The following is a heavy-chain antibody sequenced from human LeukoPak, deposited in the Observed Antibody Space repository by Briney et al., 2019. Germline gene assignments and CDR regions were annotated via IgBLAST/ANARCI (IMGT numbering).Heavy chain of an antibody. CDR1: GGSFSGYY. J-gene: IGHJ5*02. CDR2: INHSGST. D-gene: IGHD4-17*01. CDR3: ARGSRKMTTVTLVWFDP. Sequence: SETLSLTCAVYGGSFSGYYWSWIRQPPGKGLEWIGEINHSGSTNYNPSLKSRVTISVDTSKNQFSLKLSPVTAADTAVYYCARGSRKMTTVTLVWFDPWGQGTLVTVSS. V-gene: IGHV4-34*01.